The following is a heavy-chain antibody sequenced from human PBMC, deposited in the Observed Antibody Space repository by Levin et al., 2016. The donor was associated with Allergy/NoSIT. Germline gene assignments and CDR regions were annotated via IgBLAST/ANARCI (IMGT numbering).Heavy chain of an antibody. D-gene: IGHD6-19*01. J-gene: IGHJ2*01. CDR3: ARVVVAGTLNWYFDL. V-gene: IGHV4-30-2*01. CDR1: GGSISSGGYS. CDR2: IYHSGST. Sequence: SETLSLTCAVSGGSISSGGYSWSWIRQPPGKGLEWIGYIYHSGSTYYNPSLKSRVTISVDRSKNQFSLKLSSVTAADTAVYYCARVVVAGTLNWYFDLWGRGTLVTVSS.